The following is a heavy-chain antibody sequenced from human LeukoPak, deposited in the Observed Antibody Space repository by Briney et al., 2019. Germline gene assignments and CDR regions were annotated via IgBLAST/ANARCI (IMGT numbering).Heavy chain of an antibody. CDR2: IYTSGST. J-gene: IGHJ4*02. CDR3: ARERREYYYDSSGYYFFC. Sequence: SETLSLTCAVYGGSFSSYYWSWIRQPAGKGLEWIGRIYTSGSTNYNPSLKSRVTMSVDTSKNQFSLKLSSVTAADTAVYYCARERREYYYDSSGYYFFCWGQGTLVTVSS. D-gene: IGHD3-22*01. CDR1: GGSFSSYY. V-gene: IGHV4-4*07.